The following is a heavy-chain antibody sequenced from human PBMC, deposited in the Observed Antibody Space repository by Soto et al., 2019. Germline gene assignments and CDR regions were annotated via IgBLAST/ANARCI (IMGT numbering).Heavy chain of an antibody. CDR3: AGEGGSYSGYYYGMDV. Sequence: SVKVSSKASGGPFSSCAISWVRQAPGQGLEWMGGIIPIFGTANYAQKFQGRVTITADESTSTDYMELSSLRSEDTAVYYRAGEGGSYSGYYYGMDVWGQGTTVNVS. J-gene: IGHJ6*02. CDR1: GGPFSSCA. V-gene: IGHV1-69*01. D-gene: IGHD1-26*01. CDR2: IIPIFGTA.